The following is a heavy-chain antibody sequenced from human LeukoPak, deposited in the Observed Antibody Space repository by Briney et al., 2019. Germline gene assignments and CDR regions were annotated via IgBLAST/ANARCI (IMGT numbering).Heavy chain of an antibody. D-gene: IGHD2-8*02. J-gene: IGHJ5*02. CDR1: GFTFSSYS. CDR2: ISSSSSYI. Sequence: GGSLRLSCAASGFTFSSYSMNWVRQAPGKGLEWVSSISSSSSYIYYADSVKGRFTISRDDSKNTLYLQMNSLKTEDTAVYYCTTGGEVPWFDPWGQGTLVTVSS. V-gene: IGHV3-21*03. CDR3: TTGGEVPWFDP.